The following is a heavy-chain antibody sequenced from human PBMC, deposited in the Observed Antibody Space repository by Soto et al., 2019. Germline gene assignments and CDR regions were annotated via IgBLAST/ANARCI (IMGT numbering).Heavy chain of an antibody. J-gene: IGHJ4*02. CDR3: ARGVTRGSLPLFDL. CDR1: GYTFTSYA. V-gene: IGHV1-3*01. D-gene: IGHD3-10*01. Sequence: ASVKVSCKASGYTFTSYAMHWVRQAPGQRLEWMGWINAGNGNTKYSQKFQGRVTITADESTSTAYMELSSLRSEDTAVYYCARGVTRGSLPLFDLWGQGTLVIVSS. CDR2: INAGNGNT.